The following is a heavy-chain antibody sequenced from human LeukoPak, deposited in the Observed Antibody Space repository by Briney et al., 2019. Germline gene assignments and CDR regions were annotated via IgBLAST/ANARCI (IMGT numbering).Heavy chain of an antibody. CDR1: GFTFSSYA. Sequence: GGFLRLSCAASGFTFSSYAMHWVRQAPGKGLEWVAVISYDGSNKYYADSVKGRFTISRDNSKNTLYLQMNSLRAEDTAVYYCETYGDDHDYWGQGTLVTVSS. D-gene: IGHD4-17*01. J-gene: IGHJ4*02. CDR3: ETYGDDHDY. V-gene: IGHV3-30-3*01. CDR2: ISYDGSNK.